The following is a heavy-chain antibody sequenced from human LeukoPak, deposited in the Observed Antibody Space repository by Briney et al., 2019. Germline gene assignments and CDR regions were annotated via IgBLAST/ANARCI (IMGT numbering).Heavy chain of an antibody. CDR1: GFNFDRYT. CDR3: AKELDTMFFDY. D-gene: IGHD3-10*02. J-gene: IGHJ4*02. Sequence: PGGSLRLSCATSGFNFDRYTIHWVRQAPGKGLEWVSLAGWAGGTTFYSDSVRGRFTISRDSGSKSVYLQMNSLTTDDTAFYFCAKELDTMFFDYWGQGTLVTVSS. CDR2: AGWAGGTT. V-gene: IGHV3-43*01.